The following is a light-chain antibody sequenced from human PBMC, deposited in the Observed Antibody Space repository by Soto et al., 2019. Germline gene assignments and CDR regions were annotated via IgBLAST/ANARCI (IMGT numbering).Light chain of an antibody. CDR1: QNVNRY. Sequence: IQLTQSPSSLSASVGDRVTITCRTSQNVNRYLNWYQEQPGKAPKLLIYAASILQSGVPSRFSGSRSGTDFTLAISSLQPEDFTTYECQQSYGIPQTFGPGTKVEIK. CDR2: AAS. CDR3: QQSYGIPQT. V-gene: IGKV1-39*01. J-gene: IGKJ1*01.